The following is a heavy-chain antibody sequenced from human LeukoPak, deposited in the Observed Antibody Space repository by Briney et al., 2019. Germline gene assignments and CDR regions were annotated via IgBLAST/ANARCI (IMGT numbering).Heavy chain of an antibody. V-gene: IGHV1-18*04. J-gene: IGHJ4*02. CDR3: ARGRGSSDWYYCDN. Sequence: GASVTVSCKASGYTFTNYGITWVRQAPGQGLEWMGWINAYNGYTKYAQKIQDRVTVTTDTSTSTAYMELRSLRSDDTAVYYCARGRGSSDWYYCDNWGQGTLVTVSS. CDR1: GYTFTNYG. D-gene: IGHD6-19*01. CDR2: INAYNGYT.